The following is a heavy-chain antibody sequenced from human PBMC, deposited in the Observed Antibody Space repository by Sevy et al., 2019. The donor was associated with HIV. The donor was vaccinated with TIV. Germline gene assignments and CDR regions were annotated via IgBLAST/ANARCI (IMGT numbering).Heavy chain of an antibody. D-gene: IGHD3-3*01. Sequence: GGSLRLSCAGSGFTFDTYAMTWVRQAPGKGLQWVSVISDSGRSTYYADSVQGRVTISRDNSKNTMHLHMNSLRVEDMATYYCARRPDFGVIIPTGVLDVWGQGTTVTVSS. CDR2: ISDSGRST. J-gene: IGHJ6*02. CDR3: ARRPDFGVIIPTGVLDV. CDR1: GFTFDTYA. V-gene: IGHV3-23*01.